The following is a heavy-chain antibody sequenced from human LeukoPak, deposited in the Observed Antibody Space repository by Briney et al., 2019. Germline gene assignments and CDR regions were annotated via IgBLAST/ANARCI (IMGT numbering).Heavy chain of an antibody. J-gene: IGHJ6*02. Sequence: GGSQRLSCAASGFTVSSNYTSWVRQAPGKGLEWVSVIYSGGSTYYADSVKGRFTISRDNSKNTLYLQMNSLRAEDTAVYYCARDRRNGMDVWGQGTTVTVSS. V-gene: IGHV3-66*01. CDR3: ARDRRNGMDV. CDR1: GFTVSSNY. CDR2: IYSGGST.